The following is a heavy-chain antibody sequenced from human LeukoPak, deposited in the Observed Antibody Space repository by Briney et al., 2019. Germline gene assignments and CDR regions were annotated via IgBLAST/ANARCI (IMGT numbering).Heavy chain of an antibody. J-gene: IGHJ4*02. CDR1: GGSISTYY. Sequence: KPSETLSLTCTVSGGSISTYYWSWIRQPPGKGLEWIGSIYYSGSTYYNPSLKSRVTISVDTSKNQFSLKLSSVTAADTAVYYCARLNVDTAMVGFDYWGQGTLVTVSS. CDR3: ARLNVDTAMVGFDY. D-gene: IGHD5-18*01. CDR2: IYYSGST. V-gene: IGHV4-39*01.